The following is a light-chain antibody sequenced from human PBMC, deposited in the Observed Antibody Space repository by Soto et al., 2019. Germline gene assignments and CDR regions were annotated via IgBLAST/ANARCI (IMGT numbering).Light chain of an antibody. J-gene: IGKJ1*01. CDR2: DAS. V-gene: IGKV1-17*01. CDR1: QGIGTD. Sequence: DIQRTQSPSSLSASVGDRVSITCGASQGIGTDLAWYQQKPEKAPKRLIYDASTLQSWVPLRFSVSSSGTEFTLTISSLKTEDFATYYCLQHNTNPWTFCQGTKVDIK. CDR3: LQHNTNPWT.